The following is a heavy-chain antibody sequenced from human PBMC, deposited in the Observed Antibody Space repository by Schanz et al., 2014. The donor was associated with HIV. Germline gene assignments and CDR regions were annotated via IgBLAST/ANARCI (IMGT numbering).Heavy chain of an antibody. Sequence: VQLLDSGGGLVQPGGSLRLSCAASGFSFSSYGMHWVRQAPGKGLEWVAFISYDGSVKSYGDSVKGRFTVSRDNAKNSLYLQMNSLRAEDTAVYYCAKVTPLRCLDYWGQGTLVTVSS. CDR3: AKVTPLRCLDY. CDR1: GFSFSSYG. V-gene: IGHV3-30*18. CDR2: ISYDGSVK. D-gene: IGHD4-17*01. J-gene: IGHJ4*02.